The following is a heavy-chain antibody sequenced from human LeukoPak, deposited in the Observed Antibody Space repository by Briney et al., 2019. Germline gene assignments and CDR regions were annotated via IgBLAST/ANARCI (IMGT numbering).Heavy chain of an antibody. CDR1: GFTFSNYW. CDR3: ARDGDFWSAQGAFDI. CDR2: IKKDGSEK. V-gene: IGHV3-7*01. J-gene: IGHJ3*02. D-gene: IGHD3-3*01. Sequence: GGSLRLSCAASGFTFSNYWMSWVRLAPGKGLEWVANIKKDGSEKFYVDSVKGRFTISRDNAKNSLHLQMNCLRAEDTAVYYCARDGDFWSAQGAFDIWGQGTMVTVSS.